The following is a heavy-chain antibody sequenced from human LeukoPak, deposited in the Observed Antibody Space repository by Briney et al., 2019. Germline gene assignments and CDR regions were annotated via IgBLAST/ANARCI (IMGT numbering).Heavy chain of an antibody. J-gene: IGHJ6*03. CDR3: ARRRVVTAIQSRSYYYYYMDV. D-gene: IGHD2-21*02. Sequence: SQTLSLTCAISGDSVSSNSAAWNWIRQSPSRGLEWLGRTYYRSKWYNDYAVSVKSRITINPDTSKNQFSLQLNSVTPEDTAVYYCARRRVVTAIQSRSYYYYYMDVWGKGTTVTVSS. V-gene: IGHV6-1*01. CDR1: GDSVSSNSAA. CDR2: TYYRSKWYN.